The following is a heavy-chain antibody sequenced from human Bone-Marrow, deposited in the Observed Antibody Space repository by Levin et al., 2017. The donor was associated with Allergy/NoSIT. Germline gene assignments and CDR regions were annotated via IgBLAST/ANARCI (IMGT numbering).Heavy chain of an antibody. CDR2: ISPDGNRR. Sequence: GGSLRLSCAASGFRFSDSAMHWVRHVPGNGPQWLAVISPDGNRRHYADSVGGRLTVSRDNSKNMLFLELYSLRPEDTAVYYCAKDRDFFAPWSKFDYWGQGVLFTVS. CDR3: AKDRDFFAPWSKFDY. J-gene: IGHJ4*02. V-gene: IGHV3-30*18. CDR1: GFRFSDSA. D-gene: IGHD3-3*01.